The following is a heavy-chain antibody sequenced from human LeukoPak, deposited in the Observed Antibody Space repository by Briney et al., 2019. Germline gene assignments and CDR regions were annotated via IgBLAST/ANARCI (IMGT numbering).Heavy chain of an antibody. V-gene: IGHV4-39*01. J-gene: IGHJ3*02. CDR1: GGSISSSSYD. Sequence: SETLSLTCTVSGGSISSSSYDWGWIRQPPGKGLEWIGSIYYSGSTYYNPSLERRVTISVDTSKNQFSLKLSSVTAADTAVYYCARRCSSTSCYSGAFDIGGQGTMVTVSS. D-gene: IGHD2-2*01. CDR3: ARRCSSTSCYSGAFDI. CDR2: IYYSGST.